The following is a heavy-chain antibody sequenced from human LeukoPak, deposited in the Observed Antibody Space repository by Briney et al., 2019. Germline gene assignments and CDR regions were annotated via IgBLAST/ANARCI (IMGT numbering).Heavy chain of an antibody. CDR2: ISGSGGST. Sequence: SGGTLRLSCAASGFTFSSYAMSWVRQAPGKGLEWVSAISGSGGSTYYADSVKGRFTISRDNSKNTLYLQMNSLGAEDTAVYYCAREIYCGGDCSGLFAPLVDYWGQGTLVTVSS. CDR1: GFTFSSYA. V-gene: IGHV3-23*01. D-gene: IGHD2-21*02. J-gene: IGHJ4*02. CDR3: AREIYCGGDCSGLFAPLVDY.